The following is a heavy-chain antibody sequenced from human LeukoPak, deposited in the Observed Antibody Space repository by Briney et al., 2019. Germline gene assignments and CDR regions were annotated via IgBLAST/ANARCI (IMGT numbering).Heavy chain of an antibody. V-gene: IGHV4-4*02. CDR3: ARSGSGSYYLAY. D-gene: IGHD3-10*01. CDR2: IYHSGSS. J-gene: IGHJ4*02. Sequence: SETLSLTCAVSGGSISSSNWWSWVRQPPGKGLEWIGEIYHSGSSNYNPSLKSRVTISLDKSKNQFSLNLSSVTAADMAVYYCARSGSGSYYLAYWGQGTLVTVPS. CDR1: GGSISSSNW.